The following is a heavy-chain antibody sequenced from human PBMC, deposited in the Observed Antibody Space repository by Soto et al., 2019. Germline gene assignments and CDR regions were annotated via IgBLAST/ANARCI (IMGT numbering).Heavy chain of an antibody. D-gene: IGHD2-2*01. CDR3: AREYCSSTSCYALNWFDP. Sequence: QVQLVQSGAEVKKPGASVKVSCKASGYTFTSYDINWVRQATGQGLEWMGWMNPNSGNTGYAQKFQGRVTMTRNTSISTACMELSSLRSEDTAVYYCAREYCSSTSCYALNWFDPWGQGTLITVSS. V-gene: IGHV1-8*01. CDR1: GYTFTSYD. J-gene: IGHJ5*02. CDR2: MNPNSGNT.